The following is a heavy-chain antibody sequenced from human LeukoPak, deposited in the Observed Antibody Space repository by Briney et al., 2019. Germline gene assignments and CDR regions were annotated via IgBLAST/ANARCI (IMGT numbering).Heavy chain of an antibody. Sequence: PGGSLRLSCAASGFIVSSNYMSWVRQAPGKGLEWVSVIYSGDSTYYADSVNGRFTISKDNSKNTLYLQMNSLRAEDTAVYYCAKASSPYGSGSYTSFDYWGQGTLVTVSS. CDR3: AKASSPYGSGSYTSFDY. CDR2: IYSGDST. CDR1: GFIVSSNY. D-gene: IGHD3-10*01. V-gene: IGHV3-53*05. J-gene: IGHJ4*02.